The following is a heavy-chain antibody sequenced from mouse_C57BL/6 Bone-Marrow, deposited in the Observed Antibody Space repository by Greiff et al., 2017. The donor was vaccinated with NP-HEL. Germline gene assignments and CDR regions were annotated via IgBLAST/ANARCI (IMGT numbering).Heavy chain of an antibody. CDR1: GYTFTSYW. CDR2: INPSNGGT. J-gene: IGHJ1*03. CDR3: ARGGWITTVVDWYVDV. V-gene: IGHV1-53*01. Sequence: QVQLQQPGTELVKPGASVKLSCKASGYTFTSYWVHWVKQRPGQGLEWIGNINPSNGGTNYNEKFKSKATLTVDKSSSTAYMQLSSLTSEDSAVYYCARGGWITTVVDWYVDVWGTGTTVTVSS. D-gene: IGHD1-1*01.